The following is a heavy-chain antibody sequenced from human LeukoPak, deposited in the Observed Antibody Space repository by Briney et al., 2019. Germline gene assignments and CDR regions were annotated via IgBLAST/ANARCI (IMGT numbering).Heavy chain of an antibody. D-gene: IGHD3-22*01. Sequence: GGSLRLSCEASGFTFSRYWMHWVRQAPGKGLVWVSRINSDGSRTTYADSVKGRFTISRDNAKNTLYLQMNSLRAEDTAVYYCARDVHYYDSSGYIDYWGQGTLVTVSS. J-gene: IGHJ4*02. V-gene: IGHV3-74*01. CDR2: INSDGSRT. CDR3: ARDVHYYDSSGYIDY. CDR1: GFTFSRYW.